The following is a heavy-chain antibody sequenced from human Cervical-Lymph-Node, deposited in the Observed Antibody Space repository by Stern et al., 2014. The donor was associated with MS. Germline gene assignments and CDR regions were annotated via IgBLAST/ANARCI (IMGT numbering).Heavy chain of an antibody. CDR1: GYTFTTTNYG. CDR2: ISTYNGNT. V-gene: IGHV1-18*01. CDR3: ARERLRDFNDYHFDS. Sequence: QMQLVQSGPEVRQPGASVRVSCKASGYTFTTTNYGIAWVREAPGRGLEWMGWISTYNGNTVYSQNLQDIVTMTTDTSASTAYMELRSLRSDDTAFYYCARERLRDFNDYHFDSWGQGTLVTVSS. D-gene: IGHD4-11*01. J-gene: IGHJ4*02.